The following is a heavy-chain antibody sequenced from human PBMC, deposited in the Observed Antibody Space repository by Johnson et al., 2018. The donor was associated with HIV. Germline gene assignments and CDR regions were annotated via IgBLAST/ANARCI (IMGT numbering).Heavy chain of an antibody. CDR2: IYSGGST. Sequence: QVQLVESGGGVVQPGRSLRLSCAASGFTFSSYGMHWVRQAPGKGLEWVSVIYSGGSTYYADSVKGRFTISRDNSKNSLYLQMNSLRAEDPAVYYCAGTRGYGGSRWDGAFDIWGQGTMVTVSS. CDR3: AGTRGYGGSRWDGAFDI. CDR1: GFTFSSYG. J-gene: IGHJ3*02. D-gene: IGHD5-12*01. V-gene: IGHV3-NL1*01.